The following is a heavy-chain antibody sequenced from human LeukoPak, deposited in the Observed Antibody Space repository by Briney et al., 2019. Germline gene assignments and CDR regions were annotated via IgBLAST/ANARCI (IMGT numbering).Heavy chain of an antibody. CDR2: ISGSGGNT. Sequence: PGGSLRLSYAASGFTFNNYGMSWVRQAPGKGLEWVSGISGSGGNTYYADSVKGRFTISRDNSKKTLYLQMNSLRAEDTAIYYCAKDMRTLDYFDYWGQGTLVTVSS. J-gene: IGHJ4*02. CDR1: GFTFNNYG. CDR3: AKDMRTLDYFDY. D-gene: IGHD1-1*01. V-gene: IGHV3-23*01.